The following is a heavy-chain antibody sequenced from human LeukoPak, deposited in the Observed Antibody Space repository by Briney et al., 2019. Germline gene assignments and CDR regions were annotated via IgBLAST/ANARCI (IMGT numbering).Heavy chain of an antibody. V-gene: IGHV3-33*01. CDR2: IWYDGSNK. D-gene: IGHD3-22*01. CDR3: ARGGSSGYYRNSHFDY. Sequence: PGGSLRLSCAASGFTFSSYGMHWVRQAPGKGLEWVAVIWYDGSNKYYADSVKGRFTISRDNSKNTLYLQMNSLRAEDTAVYYCARGGSSGYYRNSHFDYRGQGTPVTVSS. CDR1: GFTFSSYG. J-gene: IGHJ4*02.